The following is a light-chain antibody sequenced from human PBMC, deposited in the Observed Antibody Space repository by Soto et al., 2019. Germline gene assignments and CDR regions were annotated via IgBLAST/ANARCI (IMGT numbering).Light chain of an antibody. CDR1: SSDVGSYNL. V-gene: IGLV2-23*01. CDR2: EDS. CDR3: CSYAGSSTVV. J-gene: IGLJ2*01. Sequence: QSVLTQPASVSGSPGQSITISCTGTSSDVGSYNLVSWYQQHPGKAPKLMIYEDSKRPSGVSNRFSGSKSGNTASLTISGLQAEDEAEYYCCSYAGSSTVVFGGGTKLTVL.